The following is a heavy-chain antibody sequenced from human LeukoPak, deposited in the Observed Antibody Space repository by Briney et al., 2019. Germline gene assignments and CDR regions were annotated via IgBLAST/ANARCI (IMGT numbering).Heavy chain of an antibody. Sequence: ASVKVSCKASGYTFTGYYMHWVRQAPGQGLEWMGWINPNSGGTNYAQKLQGRVTMTRDTSISTAYMELSRLRSDDTAVYYCASGITMIVVVSSDAFDIWGQGTMVTVSS. CDR3: ASGITMIVVVSSDAFDI. D-gene: IGHD3-22*01. J-gene: IGHJ3*02. CDR1: GYTFTGYY. V-gene: IGHV1-2*02. CDR2: INPNSGGT.